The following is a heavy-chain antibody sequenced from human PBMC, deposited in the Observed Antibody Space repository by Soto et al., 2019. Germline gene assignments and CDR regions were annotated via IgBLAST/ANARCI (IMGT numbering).Heavy chain of an antibody. D-gene: IGHD6-13*01. CDR3: ARHQSHSRSYVDP. V-gene: IGHV4-39*01. J-gene: IGHJ5*02. CDR2: IYYSGST. Sequence: ETLSLTCTVSGGSINSSSYYWGWIRQPPGKGLEWIGSIYYSGSTYYNPSLKSRVTISVDTSKNQFSLKLSSVTAADTAAYYCARHQSHSRSYVDPWGQGTLVTVSS. CDR1: GGSINSSSYY.